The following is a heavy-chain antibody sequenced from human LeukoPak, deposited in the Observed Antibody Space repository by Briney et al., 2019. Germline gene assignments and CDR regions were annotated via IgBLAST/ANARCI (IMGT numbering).Heavy chain of an antibody. CDR1: GFTFSSYI. Sequence: GGSLRLSCAASGFTFSSYIMTWVRQAPGKGLEWVANIREDGSEAYYVDSLKGRFTISRDNAKDSLYLQTNSLRAEDTALYYCARVLNGHSIYYYYMDVWGKGTTVTVSS. CDR2: IREDGSEA. D-gene: IGHD2-8*01. V-gene: IGHV3-7*03. CDR3: ARVLNGHSIYYYYMDV. J-gene: IGHJ6*03.